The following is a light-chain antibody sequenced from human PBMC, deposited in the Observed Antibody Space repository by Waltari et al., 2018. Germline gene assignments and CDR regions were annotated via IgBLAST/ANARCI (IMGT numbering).Light chain of an antibody. Sequence: DIQMTQSPSSLSASVGDRVTITCRASQGINNYLAWYQQKPGKVPNVLIYDASTLQSGVPSRFSGSGSGTEFTLTISRLQAEDVATDYCQKYNSAPWTFGQGTKVEIK. CDR2: DAS. J-gene: IGKJ1*01. CDR1: QGINNY. V-gene: IGKV1-27*01. CDR3: QKYNSAPWT.